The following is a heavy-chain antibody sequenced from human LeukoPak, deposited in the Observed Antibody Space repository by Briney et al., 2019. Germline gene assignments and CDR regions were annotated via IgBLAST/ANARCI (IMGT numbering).Heavy chain of an antibody. CDR3: ASPIAVAANTNAFDI. J-gene: IGHJ3*02. CDR1: GFTFSSYA. Sequence: GGSLRLSCAASGFTFSSYAMHWVRQAPGKGLGWVAVISYDGSNKYYADSVKGRFTISRDNSKNTLYLQMNSLRAEDTAVYYCASPIAVAANTNAFDIWGKGQWSPSLQ. CDR2: ISYDGSNK. V-gene: IGHV3-30-3*01. D-gene: IGHD6-19*01.